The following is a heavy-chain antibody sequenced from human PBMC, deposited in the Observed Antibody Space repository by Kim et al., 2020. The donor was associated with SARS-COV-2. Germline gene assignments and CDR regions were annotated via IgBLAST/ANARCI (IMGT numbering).Heavy chain of an antibody. Sequence: GRVTMTRDTSTSTVYMELSSLRSEDTAVYYCARGDSSRWDFDYWGQGTLVTVSS. J-gene: IGHJ4*02. CDR3: ARGDSSRWDFDY. D-gene: IGHD6-13*01. V-gene: IGHV1-46*01.